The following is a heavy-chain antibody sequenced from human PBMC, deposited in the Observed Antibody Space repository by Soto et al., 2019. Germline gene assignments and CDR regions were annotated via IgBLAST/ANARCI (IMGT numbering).Heavy chain of an antibody. V-gene: IGHV1-3*01. J-gene: IGHJ4*01. CDR3: GRGDGSGSWRVDH. CDR1: GYTLTNNA. D-gene: IGHD3-10*01. CDR2: INVAHEYT. Sequence: QVQLLQSGAEVRKPGASVKVSCTASGYTLTNNAMHWVRQAPGQTVEWMGCINVAHEYTQYSLRFKGSANSTSNTSPSTGYVELHTLTSDDTAVYLWGRGDGSGSWRVDHWGHGTLVTVSS.